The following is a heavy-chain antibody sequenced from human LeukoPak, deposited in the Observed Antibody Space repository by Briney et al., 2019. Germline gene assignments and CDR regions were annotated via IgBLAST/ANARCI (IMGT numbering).Heavy chain of an antibody. CDR1: GYRFNSYG. CDR2: ISVNNGNT. V-gene: IGHV1-18*01. J-gene: IGHJ6*03. D-gene: IGHD3-22*01. CDR3: AREVFVTLISAYYTDV. Sequence: ASVKVSCKASGYRFNSYGISWVRQAPGQGLEWLGWISVNNGNTNYAQKLQGRVTMTTDTSTSTAYMELRSLRSDDTAVYYCAREVFVTLISAYYTDVWGEGTTVTVSS.